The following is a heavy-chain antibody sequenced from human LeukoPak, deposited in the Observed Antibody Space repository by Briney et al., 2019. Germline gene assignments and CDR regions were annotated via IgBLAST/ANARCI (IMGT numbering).Heavy chain of an antibody. CDR3: ARRKYYDSSGAFDY. V-gene: IGHV3-11*01. Sequence: GGSLRLSCAASGFTFSDYDMSWIRQAPGKGLEWVSYISSSGSTIYYADSVKGRFTIPRDNAKNSPYLQMNSLRAEDTAVYYCARRKYYDSSGAFDYWGQGTLVTVSS. D-gene: IGHD3-22*01. J-gene: IGHJ4*02. CDR2: ISSSGSTI. CDR1: GFTFSDYD.